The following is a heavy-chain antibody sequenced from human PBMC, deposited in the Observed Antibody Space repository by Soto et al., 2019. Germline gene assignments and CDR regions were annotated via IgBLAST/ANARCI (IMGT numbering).Heavy chain of an antibody. V-gene: IGHV3-9*01. CDR1: GFTFDDYA. D-gene: IGHD6-19*01. CDR3: AKDDDSSGWSFDS. CDR2: ISWNSGSI. J-gene: IGHJ4*02. Sequence: EVQLVESGGGLVQPGRSLKLSCAASGFTFDDYAMHWVRQAPGRGLEWVSGISWNSGSIGYADSVKGRFTISRDNAKNSLYLKMNSLRAEDTALYYCAKDDDSSGWSFDSWGQGTLVTVSS.